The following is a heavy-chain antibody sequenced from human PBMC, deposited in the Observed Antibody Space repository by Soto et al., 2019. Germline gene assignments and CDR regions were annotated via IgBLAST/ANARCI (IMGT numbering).Heavy chain of an antibody. Sequence: ASVEVSCNASGYTFTGYYMHWVRQAPGQGREWRGGINPNSRGTNYAQNFQGRVTMTRDTSTSTAYMEVRRLRSDDTAVYFCARVKADSSGDYYFDYWGQGTMVTVSS. CDR2: INPNSRGT. D-gene: IGHD6-19*01. CDR1: GYTFTGYY. CDR3: ARVKADSSGDYYFDY. J-gene: IGHJ4*03. V-gene: IGHV1-2*02.